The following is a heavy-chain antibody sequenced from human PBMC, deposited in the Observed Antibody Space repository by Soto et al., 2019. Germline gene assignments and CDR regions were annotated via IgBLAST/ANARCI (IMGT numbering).Heavy chain of an antibody. J-gene: IGHJ5*02. CDR3: ARNSGYYTANWFDP. CDR1: GYTFTSYD. CDR2: MNPNSGNT. V-gene: IGHV1-8*01. Sequence: SVKVSCKASGYTFTSYDINWVRQATGQGLEWMGWMNPNSGNTGYAQKFQGRVTMTRNTSISTAYMELSSLRSEDTAVYYCARNSGYYTANWFDPWGQGTLVTVSS. D-gene: IGHD3-3*01.